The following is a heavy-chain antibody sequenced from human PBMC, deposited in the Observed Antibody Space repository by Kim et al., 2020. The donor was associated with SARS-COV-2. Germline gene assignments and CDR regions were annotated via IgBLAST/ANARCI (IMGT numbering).Heavy chain of an antibody. J-gene: IGHJ5*02. CDR3: ARHDWFDP. CDR1: GFTVSADH. Sequence: GGSLRLSCAASGFTVSADHMSWVRQAPGKGLEWASLLFSDSRTFYADSVKGRFTISRDDSRNTVYLEMNSLRPEDTAAYYCARHDWFDPWGHGTQVTVSS. V-gene: IGHV3-53*01. CDR2: LFSDSRT.